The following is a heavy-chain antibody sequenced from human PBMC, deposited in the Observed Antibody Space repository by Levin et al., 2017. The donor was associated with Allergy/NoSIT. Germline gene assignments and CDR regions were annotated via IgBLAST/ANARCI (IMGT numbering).Heavy chain of an antibody. Sequence: GGSLRLSCAASGFTFSTYTMNWVRQAPGKGLEWVSYITGSSATIYYADSVKGRFTISRDNAKHSLYLQMNSLRAEDTAVYYCARGVGSGWYPYFDYWGQGTLVTVSS. V-gene: IGHV3-48*01. CDR3: ARGVGSGWYPYFDY. CDR2: ITGSSATI. CDR1: GFTFSTYT. J-gene: IGHJ4*02. D-gene: IGHD6-19*01.